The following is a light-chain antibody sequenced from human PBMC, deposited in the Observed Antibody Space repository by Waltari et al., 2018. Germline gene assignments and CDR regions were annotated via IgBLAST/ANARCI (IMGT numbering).Light chain of an antibody. V-gene: IGKV3-11*01. CDR1: QSVTSA. J-gene: IGKJ1*01. CDR2: GAS. CDR3: QHYLSWPLT. Sequence: SCRTSQSVTSALAWYQQKPGQAPRLLIYGASNRATGIPVRFSGSGSETDFSLTISSLEPEDFAVYYCQHYLSWPLTFGEGTKVEVK.